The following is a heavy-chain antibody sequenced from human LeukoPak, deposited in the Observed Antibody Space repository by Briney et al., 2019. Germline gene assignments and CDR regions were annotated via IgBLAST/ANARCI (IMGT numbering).Heavy chain of an antibody. CDR2: ISGSGGST. D-gene: IGHD3-10*01. CDR1: GFTFSSYA. V-gene: IGHV3-23*01. CDR3: AKHSLGFGELFDYYYYGMDV. Sequence: GGSLRLSCAASGFTFSSYAMSWVRQAPGKGLEWVSAISGSGGSTYYADSVKGRFTISRDNSKNTLYLQTNSLRAEDTAVYYCAKHSLGFGELFDYYYYGMDVWGQGTTVTVSS. J-gene: IGHJ6*02.